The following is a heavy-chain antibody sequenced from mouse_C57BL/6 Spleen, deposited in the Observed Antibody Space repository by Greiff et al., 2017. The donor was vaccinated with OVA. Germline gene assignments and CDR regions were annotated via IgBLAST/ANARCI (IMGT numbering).Heavy chain of an antibody. CDR1: GYTFTSYW. CDR2: IHPNSGST. D-gene: IGHD2-3*01. J-gene: IGHJ4*01. CDR3: ARLPDGYYVGYAMDY. Sequence: QVQLQQPGAELVKPGASVKLSCKASGYTFTSYWMHWVKQRPGQGLEWIGMIHPNSGSTNYNEKFKSKATLTVDKSSSTAYMQLSSLTSEDSAVYYCARLPDGYYVGYAMDYWGQGTSVTVSS. V-gene: IGHV1-64*01.